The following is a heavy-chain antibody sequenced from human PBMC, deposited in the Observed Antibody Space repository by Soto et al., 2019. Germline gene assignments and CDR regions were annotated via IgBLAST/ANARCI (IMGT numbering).Heavy chain of an antibody. CDR2: IKQDGSEK. J-gene: IGHJ6*03. CDR3: AREHPSNYYYYYYMDV. CDR1: GFTFSSYW. Sequence: EVQLVESGGGLVQPGGSLRLSCAASGFTFSSYWMSWVRQAPGKGLEWVANIKQDGSEKYYVDSVKGRFTISRDNAKNSLYLQMNSLRAEDTAVYYCAREHPSNYYYYYYMDVWGKGPRSPSP. V-gene: IGHV3-7*01.